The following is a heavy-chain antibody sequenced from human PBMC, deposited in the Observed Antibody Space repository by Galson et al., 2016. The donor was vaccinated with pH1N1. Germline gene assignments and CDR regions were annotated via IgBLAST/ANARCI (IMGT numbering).Heavy chain of an antibody. CDR2: ISKDGNNV. Sequence: SLRLSCAASGFTLSCCAMHWVRQAPCKGLECVALISKDGNNVYYADSVKGRFTISRDSSNNTLYLQMNSLRTEDTAIYYCARSRYFSLDYWGQGALVTVAS. CDR3: ARSRYFSLDY. D-gene: IGHD3-16*02. J-gene: IGHJ4*02. CDR1: GFTLSCCA. V-gene: IGHV3-30-3*01.